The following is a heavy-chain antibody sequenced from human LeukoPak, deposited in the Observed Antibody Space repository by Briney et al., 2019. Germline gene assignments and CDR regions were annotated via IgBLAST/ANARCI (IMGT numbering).Heavy chain of an antibody. V-gene: IGHV3-48*01. CDR1: GFTFSSYS. D-gene: IGHD1-14*01. CDR3: ARSRTGGYFDY. J-gene: IGHJ4*02. CDR2: ISSSGSTI. Sequence: GGSLRLSCAASGFTFSSYSMNWVRQAPGKGLEWVSSISSSGSTIYYADSVKGRFTISRDNAKNSLYLQMNSLRAEDTTVYYCARSRTGGYFDYWGQGSLVTVSS.